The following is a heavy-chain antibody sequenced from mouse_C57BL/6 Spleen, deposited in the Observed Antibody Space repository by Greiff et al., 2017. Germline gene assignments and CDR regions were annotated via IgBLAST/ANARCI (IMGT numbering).Heavy chain of an antibody. CDR3: ALITTFAY. V-gene: IGHV1-81*01. D-gene: IGHD1-1*01. CDR2: IYPRSGNT. J-gene: IGHJ3*01. CDR1: GYTFTSYG. Sequence: VQLQQSGAELARPGASVKLSCKASGYTFTSYGISWVKQRPGQGLEWIGEIYPRSGNTYYNEKFKGKATLTADKSSSTAYMELRSLTSEDSAVYLCALITTFAYWGQGTLVTVAA.